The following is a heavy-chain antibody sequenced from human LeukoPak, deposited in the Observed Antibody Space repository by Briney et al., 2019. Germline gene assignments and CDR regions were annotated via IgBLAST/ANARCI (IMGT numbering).Heavy chain of an antibody. CDR2: INPSVGST. J-gene: IGHJ4*02. CDR3: ARDDKVGNYDY. D-gene: IGHD5-12*01. CDR1: GYIFTTYY. Sequence: ASVKVSCKASGYIFTTYYMNWVRQAPGQGFEWMGIINPSVGSTSYAQKFQGRVTMTRNTSISTAYMELSSLRSEDTAVYYCARDDKVGNYDYWGQGTLVTVSS. V-gene: IGHV1-46*01.